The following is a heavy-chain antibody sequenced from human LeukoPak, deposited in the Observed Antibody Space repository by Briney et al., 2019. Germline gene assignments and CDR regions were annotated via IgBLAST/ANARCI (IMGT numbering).Heavy chain of an antibody. Sequence: GGSLRLSCAASGFTFSSYAMSWVRQAPGKGLEWVSAISGSGGSTYYADSVKGRFTISRDNSKNTLYLQMNSLRAEDTAVYYCASKMVFADAFDIWGQGTMVTVSS. CDR3: ASKMVFADAFDI. CDR1: GFTFSSYA. D-gene: IGHD2-8*01. V-gene: IGHV3-23*01. CDR2: ISGSGGST. J-gene: IGHJ3*02.